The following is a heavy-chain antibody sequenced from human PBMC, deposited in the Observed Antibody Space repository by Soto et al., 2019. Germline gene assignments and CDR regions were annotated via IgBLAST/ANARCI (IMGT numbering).Heavy chain of an antibody. D-gene: IGHD2-2*01. CDR2: FDPEDGET. V-gene: IGHV1-24*01. Sequence: ASVKVSCKVSGYTLTELSMHWVRQAPGKGLEWMGGFDPEDGETIYAQKFQGRVTMTEDTSTDTAYMELSSLRSEHTAGYYCATSLVPMGLFDYWGQGTLVTVSS. J-gene: IGHJ4*02. CDR3: ATSLVPMGLFDY. CDR1: GYTLTELS.